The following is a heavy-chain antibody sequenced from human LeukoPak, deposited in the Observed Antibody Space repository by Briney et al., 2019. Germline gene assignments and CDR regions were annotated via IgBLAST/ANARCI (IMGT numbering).Heavy chain of an antibody. Sequence: QTGGSLRLSCAASGFSFSSYAMIWVRQAPGKGLEWGSVISGSGGNTYYADSVKGRFTISRDNSENTLYMQMNRLGDEETAVYYCAKDLELAAAGKSDYWGQGTLVTVSS. J-gene: IGHJ4*02. CDR3: AKDLELAAAGKSDY. V-gene: IGHV3-23*01. D-gene: IGHD6-13*01. CDR2: ISGSGGNT. CDR1: GFSFSSYA.